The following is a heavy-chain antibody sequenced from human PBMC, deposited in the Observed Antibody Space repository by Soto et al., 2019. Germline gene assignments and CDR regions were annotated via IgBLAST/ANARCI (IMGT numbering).Heavy chain of an antibody. J-gene: IGHJ5*02. D-gene: IGHD3-22*01. CDR2: INPNSGGT. CDR3: ARDAVTITMVVVVITHNWFDP. Sequence: QVQLVQSGAEVKKPGASVKVSCKASGYTFTDYYMHWVRQAPGQGLEWMGWINPNSGGTNYAQKFQGRVTMTRDTSISTAYMELSRLRSDDTAVYYCARDAVTITMVVVVITHNWFDPWGQGTLVTVSS. CDR1: GYTFTDYY. V-gene: IGHV1-2*02.